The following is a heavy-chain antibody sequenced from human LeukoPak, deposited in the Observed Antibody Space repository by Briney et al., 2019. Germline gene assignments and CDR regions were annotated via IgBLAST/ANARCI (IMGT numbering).Heavy chain of an antibody. D-gene: IGHD2-21*02. J-gene: IGHJ5*02. V-gene: IGHV1-69*05. Sequence: ASVKVSCKASGGTFSSYAISWVRQAPGQGLEWMGRIIPIFGTANYAQKFQGRVTITTDESTSTAYMELSSLRSEDTAVYYCAAVTHPGWFDPWGQGTLVTVSS. CDR3: AAVTHPGWFDP. CDR1: GGTFSSYA. CDR2: IIPIFGTA.